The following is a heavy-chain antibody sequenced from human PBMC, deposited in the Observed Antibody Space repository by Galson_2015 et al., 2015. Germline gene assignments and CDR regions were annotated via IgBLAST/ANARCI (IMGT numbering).Heavy chain of an antibody. D-gene: IGHD1-1*01. Sequence: SLRLSCAASGFTFSNYAMSWVRQAPGKGLEWVSVISGSGHRTYYTDSVKGRFTISRDNSKNTLYLQMNSLRAEDTAVYYCAKEGTGHPPDYGLDVWGQGTTVTVSS. V-gene: IGHV3-23*01. CDR3: AKEGTGHPPDYGLDV. J-gene: IGHJ6*02. CDR2: ISGSGHRT. CDR1: GFTFSNYA.